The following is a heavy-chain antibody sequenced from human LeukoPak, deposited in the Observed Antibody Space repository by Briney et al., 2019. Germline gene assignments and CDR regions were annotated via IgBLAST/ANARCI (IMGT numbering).Heavy chain of an antibody. CDR2: IYYSGST. J-gene: IGHJ5*02. Sequence: SETLSLTCTVSGGSISSYYWSWIRQPPGKGLEWIGYIYYSGSTYYNPSLKSRVTISVDTSKNQFSLKLSSVTAADTAVYYCARVRGLGKDWFDPWGQGTLVTVSS. CDR1: GGSISSYY. D-gene: IGHD7-27*01. V-gene: IGHV4-59*08. CDR3: ARVRGLGKDWFDP.